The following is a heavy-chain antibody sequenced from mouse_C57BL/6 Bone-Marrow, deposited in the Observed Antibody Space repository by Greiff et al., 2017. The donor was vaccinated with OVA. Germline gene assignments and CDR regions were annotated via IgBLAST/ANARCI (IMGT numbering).Heavy chain of an antibody. CDR1: GYSITSGYD. J-gene: IGHJ3*01. V-gene: IGHV3-1*01. CDR3: ARDGRVLHYCGSSPWLAY. CDR2: ISYSGST. Sequence: EVQLVESGPGMVKPSQSLSLTCTVTGYSITSGYDWHWIRHFPGNKLEWMGYISYSGSTNYNPSLKSRIPITHETSKTHFFLKLNSVTTVDTTTYYCARDGRVLHYCGSSPWLAYWGQGTLVTVSA. D-gene: IGHD1-1*01.